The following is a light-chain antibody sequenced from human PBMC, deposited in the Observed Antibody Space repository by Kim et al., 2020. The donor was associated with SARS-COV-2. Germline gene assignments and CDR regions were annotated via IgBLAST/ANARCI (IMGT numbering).Light chain of an antibody. CDR1: SRRSYY. V-gene: IGLV3-19*01. CDR2: GKN. J-gene: IGLJ2*01. Sequence: LRQKVRITSQGDSRRSYYASWYQQKPGQAPVLVIYGKNNRPSGIPDRFSGSSSGNTASLTITGVQAEDEADYYCNSRDSSGNQVFGGGTQLTVL. CDR3: NSRDSSGNQV.